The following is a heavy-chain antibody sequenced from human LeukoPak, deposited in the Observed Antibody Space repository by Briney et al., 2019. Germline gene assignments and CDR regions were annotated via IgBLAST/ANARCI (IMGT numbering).Heavy chain of an antibody. D-gene: IGHD1-26*01. CDR2: IRYDGSNK. V-gene: IGHV3-30*02. CDR1: GFTFSSYG. J-gene: IGHJ3*02. CDR3: ANLEGPQWELPRKDAFDI. Sequence: GGSLRLSCAASGFTFSSYGMHWVRQAPGKGLEWVAFIRYDGSNKYYADSVKGRFTISRDNSKNTLYLQMNSLRAEDTAVYYCANLEGPQWELPRKDAFDIWGQGTMVTVSS.